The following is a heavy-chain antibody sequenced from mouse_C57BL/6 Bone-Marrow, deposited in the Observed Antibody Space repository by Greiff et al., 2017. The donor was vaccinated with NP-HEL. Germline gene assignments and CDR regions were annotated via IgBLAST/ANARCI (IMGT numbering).Heavy chain of an antibody. J-gene: IGHJ1*03. Sequence: EVQLQQSGPELVQPGASVKISCKASGYTFTDYNMDWVKQSHGQSLEWIGVINPNNGGTIYNQKFKGKATLTVDKSSSTAYMERRSLTSEDTAVYYCAAYDGLPPWYFDVWGTGTTVTVSS. CDR2: INPNNGGT. CDR1: GYTFTDYN. V-gene: IGHV1-18*01. CDR3: AAYDGLPPWYFDV. D-gene: IGHD2-3*01.